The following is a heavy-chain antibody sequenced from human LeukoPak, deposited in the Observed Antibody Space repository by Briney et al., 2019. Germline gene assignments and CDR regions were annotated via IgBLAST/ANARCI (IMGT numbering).Heavy chain of an antibody. Sequence: GGSLRLSCAASGFTFISYGMTWVRQAPGKGLEWVSAISGSSGSTFYADSVKGRFTISRDNSKNTVYLQMHSLRAEDTAVYYCAKSQGYFDYWGQGTLVTVSS. J-gene: IGHJ4*02. CDR2: ISGSSGST. V-gene: IGHV3-23*01. CDR3: AKSQGYFDY. CDR1: GFTFISYG.